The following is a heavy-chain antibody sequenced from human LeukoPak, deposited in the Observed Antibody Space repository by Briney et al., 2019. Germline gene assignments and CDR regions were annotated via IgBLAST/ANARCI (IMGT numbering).Heavy chain of an antibody. CDR2: TYTSGST. Sequence: SETLSLTCTVSGGSISSYYWSWIRQPPGKGLEWIGRTYTSGSTNYNPSLKSRVTISVDTSKNQFSLKLSSVTAADTAVYYCARGGYSGYVAWFDPWGQGTLVTVSS. J-gene: IGHJ5*02. CDR3: ARGGYSGYVAWFDP. V-gene: IGHV4-4*08. D-gene: IGHD5-12*01. CDR1: GGSISSYY.